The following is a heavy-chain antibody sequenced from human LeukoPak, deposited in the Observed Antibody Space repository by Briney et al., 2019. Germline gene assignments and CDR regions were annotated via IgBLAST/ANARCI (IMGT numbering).Heavy chain of an antibody. CDR3: ARNFRKRWLVRGYYFDY. Sequence: PGGSLRLSCAASGFTFSSYWMSWVRQAPGKGLEWVANIKQDGSEKYYVDSVKGRFTISRDNAKNSLYLQMNSLRAEDTAVYYCARNFRKRWLVRGYYFDYWGQGTLVTVSS. J-gene: IGHJ4*02. CDR1: GFTFSSYW. V-gene: IGHV3-7*01. D-gene: IGHD6-19*01. CDR2: IKQDGSEK.